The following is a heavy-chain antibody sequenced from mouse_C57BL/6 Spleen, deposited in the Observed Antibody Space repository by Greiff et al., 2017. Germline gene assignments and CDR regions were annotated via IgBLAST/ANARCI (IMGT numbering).Heavy chain of an antibody. V-gene: IGHV1-64*01. J-gene: IGHJ1*03. Sequence: QVQLQQPGAELVMPGASVKLSCKASGYTFTSYWMHWVKQRPGQGLEWIGMIHPNSGSTNYNEKFKSKATLTVAKSSSTAYMQLSSLTSEDSAVYYCARSLYYYGSSPSWYFDGWGTGTTVTVSS. CDR3: ARSLYYYGSSPSWYFDG. CDR1: GYTFTSYW. D-gene: IGHD1-1*01. CDR2: IHPNSGST.